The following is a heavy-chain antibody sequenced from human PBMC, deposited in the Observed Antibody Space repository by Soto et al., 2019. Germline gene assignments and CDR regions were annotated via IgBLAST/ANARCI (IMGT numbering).Heavy chain of an antibody. V-gene: IGHV1-69*06. CDR1: GGTFSSYA. CDR3: ALYGHIAPRPRYYYYYGMDV. J-gene: IGHJ6*02. Sequence: QVQLVQSGAEVKKPGSSVKVSCKASGGTFSSYAISWVRQAPGQGLEWMGGIIPIFGTANYAQKFQGRVTITADRSTSTAYMELSSLRSEDTAVYYCALYGHIAPRPRYYYYYGMDVWGQGTTVTVSS. CDR2: IIPIFGTA. D-gene: IGHD6-6*01.